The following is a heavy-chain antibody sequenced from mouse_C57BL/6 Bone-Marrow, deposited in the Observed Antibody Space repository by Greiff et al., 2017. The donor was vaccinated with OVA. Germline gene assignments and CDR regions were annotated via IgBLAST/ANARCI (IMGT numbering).Heavy chain of an antibody. CDR2: ISYDGSN. CDR1: GYSITSGYY. CDR3: AIALYDGYYVDY. D-gene: IGHD2-3*01. Sequence: VQLKESGPGLVKPSQSLSLTCSVTGYSITSGYYWNWIRQFPGNKLEWMGYISYDGSNNYNPSLKNRISITRDTSKNQFFLKLNSVTTEDTATYYCAIALYDGYYVDYWGQGTTLTVSS. J-gene: IGHJ2*01. V-gene: IGHV3-6*01.